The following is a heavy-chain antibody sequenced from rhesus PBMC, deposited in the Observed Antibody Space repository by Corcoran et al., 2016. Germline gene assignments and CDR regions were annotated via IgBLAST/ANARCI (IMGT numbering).Heavy chain of an antibody. V-gene: IGHV4S11*01. J-gene: IGHJ4*01. CDR1: GGSISSSY. CDR3: ARDLTYSSGWYGFDY. Sequence: QVQLQESGPGLVKPSETLSLTCAVSGGSISSSYWSWIRQAPGKGLEWIGYIYGSGSSTNYNPSLKSRVSLSVDTSKNQLSLKLSSVTNADTAVYYCARDLTYSSGWYGFDYWGQGVLVTVSS. D-gene: IGHD6-31*01. CDR2: IYGSGSST.